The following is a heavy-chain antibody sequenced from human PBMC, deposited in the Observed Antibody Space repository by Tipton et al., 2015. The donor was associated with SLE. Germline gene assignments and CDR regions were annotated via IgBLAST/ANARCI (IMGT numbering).Heavy chain of an antibody. CDR2: IYYSGNT. V-gene: IGHV4-59*01. Sequence: TLSLTCAVYGGSFSGYYWSWIRQPPGKGLEWIGYIYYSGNTNYNPSLKSRVTISVDTSKNQFSLKLSSVTAADTAVYYCARGAVTTRGFDYWGQGTLVTVSS. D-gene: IGHD4-17*01. CDR1: GGSFSGYY. J-gene: IGHJ4*02. CDR3: ARGAVTTRGFDY.